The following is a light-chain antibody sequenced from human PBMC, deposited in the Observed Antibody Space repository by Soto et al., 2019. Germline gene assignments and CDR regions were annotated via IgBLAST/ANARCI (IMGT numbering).Light chain of an antibody. J-gene: IGKJ2*01. CDR1: QSIDNY. Sequence: DIQMTQSPSPLSASVGDRVTITCRASQSIDNYLTWYQQRPGRAPKLLIYGASSLQSGVPSRFSGSGSGTDFALTITHLQPEEFATYYCQQSYSTTLTFGQGTKLEMK. CDR3: QQSYSTTLT. CDR2: GAS. V-gene: IGKV1-39*01.